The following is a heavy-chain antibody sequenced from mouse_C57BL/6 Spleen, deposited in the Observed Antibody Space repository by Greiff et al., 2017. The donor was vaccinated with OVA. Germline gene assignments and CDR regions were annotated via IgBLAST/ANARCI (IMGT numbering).Heavy chain of an antibody. CDR2: ILPGSGST. J-gene: IGHJ4*01. CDR1: GYTFTGYW. Sequence: QVQLQQSGAELMKPGASVKLSCKATGYTFTGYWIEWVKQRPGHGLEWIGEILPGSGSTNYTEKFKGKATFTADTSSNTAYMQLSSLTTEDSAIYYCARTTVVATDPYYYAMDYWGQGTSVTVSS. CDR3: ARTTVVATDPYYYAMDY. D-gene: IGHD1-1*01. V-gene: IGHV1-9*01.